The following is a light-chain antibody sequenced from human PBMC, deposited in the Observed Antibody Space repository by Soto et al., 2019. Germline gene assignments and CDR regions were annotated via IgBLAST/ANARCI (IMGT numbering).Light chain of an antibody. V-gene: IGLV2-14*01. Sequence: QSALTQPRSVSGSPGQSVTISCTGTASDVGGYSYVSWYQQHPGKVPKLIIYDVSNRPSGVSNRFSGSKSGNTASLTISGLQAEDEADYYCSSYTSSSTYVFGTGTKLTVL. CDR1: ASDVGGYSY. CDR2: DVS. CDR3: SSYTSSSTYV. J-gene: IGLJ1*01.